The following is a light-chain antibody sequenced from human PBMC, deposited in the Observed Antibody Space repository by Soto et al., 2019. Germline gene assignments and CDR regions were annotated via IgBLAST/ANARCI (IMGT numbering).Light chain of an antibody. CDR2: AAS. V-gene: IGKV1-6*01. CDR3: LLDYSYFWA. Sequence: AIQVTQSPSSLSASVGDRVTITCRTSQGIRSALGWYQQKPGKVPKILIYAASTLQSGVPSRFSGSGSGRDFTLTISSLQPEDFATYYCLLDYSYFWAFGQGTKVEIK. J-gene: IGKJ1*01. CDR1: QGIRSA.